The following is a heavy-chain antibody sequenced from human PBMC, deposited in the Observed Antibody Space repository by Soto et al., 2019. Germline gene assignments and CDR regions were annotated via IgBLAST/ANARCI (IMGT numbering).Heavy chain of an antibody. CDR3: ARGSAGNYVVLVDY. J-gene: IGHJ4*02. CDR1: GFTFSSYG. CDR2: IWYDGSNK. Sequence: QVQLVESGGGVVQPGRSLRLSCAASGFTFSSYGMHWVRQAPGTGLEWVAVIWYDGSNKYYADSVKGRFTISRDNSKNTVYLQMNGVRAEDTAVYYCARGSAGNYVVLVDYWGQGTLVTVSS. V-gene: IGHV3-33*01. D-gene: IGHD1-7*01.